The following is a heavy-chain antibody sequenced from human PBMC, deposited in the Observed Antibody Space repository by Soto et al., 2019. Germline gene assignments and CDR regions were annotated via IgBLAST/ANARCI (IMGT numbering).Heavy chain of an antibody. D-gene: IGHD6-6*01. CDR3: AKLFSAARPGGF. V-gene: IGHV3-30*18. Sequence: QVQLVESGGGVVQPGRSLRLSCAASGFTFSSYGMHWVRQAPGKGLEWVAVISYDGSNKYYADSVKGRCTISRDNSKNTLYLQMNSLRAEDTAVYYCAKLFSAARPGGFWGQGTLVTVSS. J-gene: IGHJ4*02. CDR2: ISYDGSNK. CDR1: GFTFSSYG.